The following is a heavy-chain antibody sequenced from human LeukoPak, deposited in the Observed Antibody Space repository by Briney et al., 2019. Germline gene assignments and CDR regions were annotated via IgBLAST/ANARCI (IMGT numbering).Heavy chain of an antibody. Sequence: PSETLSLTCSVSGGSISSYYWSWIRQPPGKGLEWMGYIYYSGSTNYNPSLKSRVTISVDTSKNQFSLKLSSVTAADTAVYYCARAVAANNWFDPWGQGTLVTVSS. CDR2: IYYSGST. CDR3: ARAVAANNWFDP. V-gene: IGHV4-59*01. D-gene: IGHD6-19*01. CDR1: GGSISSYY. J-gene: IGHJ5*02.